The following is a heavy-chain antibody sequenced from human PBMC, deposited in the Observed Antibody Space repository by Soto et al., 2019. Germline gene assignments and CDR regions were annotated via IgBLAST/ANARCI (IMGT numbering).Heavy chain of an antibody. CDR3: AARYYYDSSGYLNNDAFDI. CDR2: IYPGDSDT. J-gene: IGHJ3*02. Sequence: GGSLKISCKGSGYSFTSYWIGWVRQMPGKGLEWMGIIYPGDSDTRYGPSFQGQVTISADKSISTAYLQWSSLKASDTAMYYCAARYYYDSSGYLNNDAFDIWGQGTMVTVSS. D-gene: IGHD3-22*01. V-gene: IGHV5-51*01. CDR1: GYSFTSYW.